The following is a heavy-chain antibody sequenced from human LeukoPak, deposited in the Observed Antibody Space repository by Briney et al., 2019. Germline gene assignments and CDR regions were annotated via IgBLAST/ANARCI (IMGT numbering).Heavy chain of an antibody. CDR3: ARDYYMGIVDQ. V-gene: IGHV3-74*01. Sequence: GGSLRLSCAASRFSFRNYYMYWVRQAPGKGLVWVSVISKDGSTSIYADSVRGRLTISRDNAKNTLYLQMNSLRVEDTSVYYCARDYYMGIVDQWGQGTRVTVSS. J-gene: IGHJ5*02. CDR2: ISKDGSTS. D-gene: IGHD3-22*01. CDR1: RFSFRNYY.